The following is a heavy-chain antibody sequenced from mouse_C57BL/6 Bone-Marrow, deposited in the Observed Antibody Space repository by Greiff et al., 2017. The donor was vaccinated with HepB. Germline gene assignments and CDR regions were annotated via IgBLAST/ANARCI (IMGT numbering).Heavy chain of an antibody. Sequence: VHVKQSGPELVKPGDSVKISCKASGYSFTGYFMNWVMQSHGKSLEWIGRINPYNGDTFYNQKFKGKATLTVDKSSSTAHMELRSLTSEDSAVYYCARPGRGAWFAYWGQGTLVTVSA. J-gene: IGHJ3*01. CDR2: INPYNGDT. CDR3: ARPGRGAWFAY. D-gene: IGHD1-1*01. V-gene: IGHV1-20*01. CDR1: GYSFTGYF.